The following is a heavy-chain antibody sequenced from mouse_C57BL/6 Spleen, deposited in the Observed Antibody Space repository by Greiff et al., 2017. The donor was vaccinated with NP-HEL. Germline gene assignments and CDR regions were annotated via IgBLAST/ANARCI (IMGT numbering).Heavy chain of an antibody. CDR3: ARTLRQLRLAWFAY. J-gene: IGHJ3*01. Sequence: VQLQQPGAELVMPGASVKLSCKASGYTFTSYWMHWVKQGPGQGLEWIGEIDPSDSYTNYNQKFKGKSTLTVDKSSSTAYMQLSSLTSEDSAVYYCARTLRQLRLAWFAYWGQGTLVTVSA. V-gene: IGHV1-69*01. CDR1: GYTFTSYW. CDR2: IDPSDSYT. D-gene: IGHD3-2*02.